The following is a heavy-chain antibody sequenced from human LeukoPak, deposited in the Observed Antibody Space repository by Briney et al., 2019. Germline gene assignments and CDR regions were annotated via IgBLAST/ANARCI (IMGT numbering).Heavy chain of an antibody. V-gene: IGHV4-39*01. D-gene: IGHD3-3*01. J-gene: IGHJ4*02. Sequence: SETLSLTCTVSGGSISSSSYYWGWIRQPPGKGLEWIGSIYYSGSTYYNPSLKSRVTISVDTSKNQFSLKLSSVTAADTAVYYCARQSDDFWSGYYTVNWGQGTLVTVSS. CDR3: ARQSDDFWSGYYTVN. CDR2: IYYSGST. CDR1: GGSISSSSYY.